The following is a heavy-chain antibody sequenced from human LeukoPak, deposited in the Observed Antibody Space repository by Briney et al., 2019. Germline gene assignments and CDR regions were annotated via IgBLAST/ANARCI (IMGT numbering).Heavy chain of an antibody. CDR3: AKRGGMYPAYYFDY. J-gene: IGHJ4*02. CDR1: GFTFSSYA. D-gene: IGHD2-2*01. CDR2: ISASGGST. Sequence: GGSLRLSCAASGFTFSSYAMSWVRQAPGKGLEWVSAISASGGSTYYADSMKGRFTISRDNSKNTLYLQMNSLRAEDTAVYCCAKRGGMYPAYYFDYWGQGTLVTVSS. V-gene: IGHV3-23*01.